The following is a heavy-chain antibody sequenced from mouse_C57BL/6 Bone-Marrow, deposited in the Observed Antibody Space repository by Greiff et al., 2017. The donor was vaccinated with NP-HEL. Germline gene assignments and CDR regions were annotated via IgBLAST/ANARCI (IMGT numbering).Heavy chain of an antibody. CDR3: PTFVLFAY. CDR1: GFNIKDDY. V-gene: IGHV14-4*01. J-gene: IGHJ3*01. Sequence: EVQLQQSGAELVRPGASVKLSCTASGFNIKDDYMHWVKQRPEQGLEWIGWIDPENGDTEYASKFQGKATITADTSSNTAYLQLSSLTSEDTAVYYCPTFVLFAYWGQGTLVTFSA. CDR2: IDPENGDT.